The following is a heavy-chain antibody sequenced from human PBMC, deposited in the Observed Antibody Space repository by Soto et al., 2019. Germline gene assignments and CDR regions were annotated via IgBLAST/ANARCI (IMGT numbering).Heavy chain of an antibody. D-gene: IGHD6-13*01. J-gene: IGHJ6*02. Sequence: ASVKVSCKASGYTFTSCGISWVRQAPGQGLEWMGWISAYNGNTNYAQKLQGRVTMTTDTSTSTAYMELRSLRSDDTAVYYCARGXGGAYSSSSYYYYGMDVWGQGTTVTVSS. CDR1: GYTFTSCG. CDR3: ARGXGGAYSSSSYYYYGMDV. CDR2: ISAYNGNT. V-gene: IGHV1-18*04.